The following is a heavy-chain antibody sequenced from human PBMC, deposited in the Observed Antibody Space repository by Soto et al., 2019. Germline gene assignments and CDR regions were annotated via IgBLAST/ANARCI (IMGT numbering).Heavy chain of an antibody. CDR1: GGTFSSYA. Sequence: ASLKVSCKASGGTFSSYAISWVRQAPGQGLEWMGGIIPIFGTANYAQKFQGRVTITADESTSTAYMELSSLRSEDTAVYYCAGSTQYYFDYWGQGTLVTVSS. CDR3: AGSTQYYFDY. V-gene: IGHV1-69*13. CDR2: IIPIFGTA. J-gene: IGHJ4*02. D-gene: IGHD3-10*01.